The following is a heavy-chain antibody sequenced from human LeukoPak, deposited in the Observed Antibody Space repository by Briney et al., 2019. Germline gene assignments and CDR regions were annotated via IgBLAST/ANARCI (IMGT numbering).Heavy chain of an antibody. CDR3: ARQVGYCSSTSCHYYYYGMDV. J-gene: IGHJ6*02. D-gene: IGHD2-2*01. V-gene: IGHV4-59*08. CDR1: GGSISSYY. CDR2: IYYSGST. Sequence: SETLSLTRTVSGGSISSYYWSWIRQPPGKGLEWIGYIYYSGSTNYNPSLKSRVTISVDTSKNQFSLKLSSVTAADTAVYYCARQVGYCSSTSCHYYYYGMDVWGQGTTVTVSS.